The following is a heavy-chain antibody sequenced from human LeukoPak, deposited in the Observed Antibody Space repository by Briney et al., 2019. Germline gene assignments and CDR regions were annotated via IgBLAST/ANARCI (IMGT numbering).Heavy chain of an antibody. D-gene: IGHD3-10*01. CDR3: AKDIGEGGQWAFNY. V-gene: IGHV3-30*18. Sequence: RSLRLSRAPPRFTLRRAVTRRGSHALRKGRGWGAVISYDGGNKYYADSVKGRFTISRDNSKNTLYLQMNSLRTEDTAVYYCAKDIGEGGQWAFNYWGQGTLVTVSS. CDR2: ISYDGGNK. CDR1: RFTLRRAV. J-gene: IGHJ4*02.